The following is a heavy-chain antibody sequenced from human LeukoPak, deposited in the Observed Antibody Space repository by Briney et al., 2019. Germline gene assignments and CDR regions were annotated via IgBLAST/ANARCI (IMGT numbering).Heavy chain of an antibody. CDR2: IYTSGST. Sequence: ASETLSLTCTVSGGSISSGSYYWSWIRQPAGKGLEWIGRIYTSGSTNYNPSLKSRVTISVDTSKNQFSLKLSSVTAADTAVYYCARTGLRGIFGVVIQNWFDPWGQGTLVTVSS. J-gene: IGHJ5*02. CDR1: GGSISSGSYY. D-gene: IGHD3-3*01. V-gene: IGHV4-61*02. CDR3: ARTGLRGIFGVVIQNWFDP.